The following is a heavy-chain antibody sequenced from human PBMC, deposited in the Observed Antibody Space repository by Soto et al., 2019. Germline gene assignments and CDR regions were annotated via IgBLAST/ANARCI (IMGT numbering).Heavy chain of an antibody. V-gene: IGHV5-51*01. CDR3: ARQGGAYVSIDY. CDR1: GYRFTTYW. J-gene: IGHJ4*02. D-gene: IGHD3-16*01. Sequence: GEPLKISCKGSGYRFTTYWIGWVRQMPGKGLEWMAIINPADSDTRYSPSFRGHVTISADKSISTAYLQWSSLEASDTAIYYCARQGGAYVSIDYWGQGTQVTVSS. CDR2: INPADSDT.